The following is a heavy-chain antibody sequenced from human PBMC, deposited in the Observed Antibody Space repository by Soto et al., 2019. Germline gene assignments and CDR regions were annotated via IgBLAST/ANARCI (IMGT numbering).Heavy chain of an antibody. V-gene: IGHV4-59*12. CDR2: IYYSGST. J-gene: IGHJ4*02. CDR1: GGSISSYY. Sequence: PSETLSLTCTVSGGSISSYYWSWIRQPPGKGLEWIGYIYYSGSTNYSPSLKSRVTISVDTSKNQLSLKLSSVTAADTAVYYCARDPSGSGPNFDYWGQGALVTVSS. CDR3: ARDPSGSGPNFDY. D-gene: IGHD3-10*01.